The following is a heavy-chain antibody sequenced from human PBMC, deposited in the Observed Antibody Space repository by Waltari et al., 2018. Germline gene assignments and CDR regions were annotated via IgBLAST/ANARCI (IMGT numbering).Heavy chain of an antibody. D-gene: IGHD4-4*01. CDR1: GGSISSYY. CDR3: ARIRIGNYNEIDY. V-gene: IGHV4-59*01. Sequence: QVQLQESGPGLVKPSETLSLTCTVSGGSISSYYWSWIRPPPGKGLEWIGYIYYSGSTNYNPALKSRVTISVDTSKNQFSLKLSSVTAADTAVYYCARIRIGNYNEIDYWGQGTLVTVSS. J-gene: IGHJ4*02. CDR2: IYYSGST.